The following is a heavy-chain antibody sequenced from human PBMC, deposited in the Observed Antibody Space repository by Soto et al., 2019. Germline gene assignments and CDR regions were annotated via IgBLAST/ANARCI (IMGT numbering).Heavy chain of an antibody. V-gene: IGHV1-18*04. CDR1: DYTLTSYG. J-gene: IGHJ5*02. CDR2: INAYNGHT. Sequence: ASVKVSCKASDYTLTSYGIIWVRQAPGQGLEWMGWINAYNGHTNFAQKFQGRVTMTTDTSTNTAYMELRSLRSDDTAVYYCAQVYCYSTCCYEIKTWFDPWGQGTLVTVSS. CDR3: AQVYCYSTCCYEIKTWFDP. D-gene: IGHD2-2*01.